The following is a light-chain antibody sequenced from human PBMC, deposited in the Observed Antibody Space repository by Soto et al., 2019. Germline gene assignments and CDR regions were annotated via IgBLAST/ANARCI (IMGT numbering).Light chain of an antibody. CDR1: QSVSSNY. CDR2: VAS. Sequence: IVLTQSPGTLSLSPVERATLSCRASQSVSSNYLGWYQQKPGQAPRLLIYVASSRATGIPARFSGSGSGTDFTLTISSLEPEDFATYYCQQSYSTPLTFGQGTKVDIK. V-gene: IGKV3-20*01. CDR3: QQSYSTPLT. J-gene: IGKJ1*01.